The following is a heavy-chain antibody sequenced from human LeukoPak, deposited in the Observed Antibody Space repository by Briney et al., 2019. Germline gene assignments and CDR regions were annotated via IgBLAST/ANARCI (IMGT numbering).Heavy chain of an antibody. Sequence: PSETLSLTCTVSVDSISSYYWSGIRQPAGKGLEWIGRIYITGNTHYNPSLKSRVTVSVDTYKNQFSLRLSSVTAADTAVYYCAREGGPYRPLDYSGQGTLVTVSS. J-gene: IGHJ4*02. CDR3: AREGGPYRPLDY. CDR2: IYITGNT. V-gene: IGHV4-4*07. CDR1: VDSISSYY.